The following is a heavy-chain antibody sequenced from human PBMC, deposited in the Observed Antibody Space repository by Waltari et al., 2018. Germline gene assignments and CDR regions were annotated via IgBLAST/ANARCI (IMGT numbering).Heavy chain of an antibody. J-gene: IGHJ4*02. CDR2: IYHSGST. V-gene: IGHV4-38-2*02. Sequence: QVQLQESGPGLVKPSETLSLTCTVSGYSISSGYYWGWIRQPPGKGLEWIGSIYHSGSTYYNPSLKSRVTIAVDTSKNQFSLKLSSVAAADTAVYYCARDRCSSTSCGTNFDYWGQGTLVTVSS. D-gene: IGHD2-2*01. CDR3: ARDRCSSTSCGTNFDY. CDR1: GYSISSGYY.